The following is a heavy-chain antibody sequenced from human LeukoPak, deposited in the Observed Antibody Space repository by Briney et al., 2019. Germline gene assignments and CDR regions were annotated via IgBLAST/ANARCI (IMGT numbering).Heavy chain of an antibody. D-gene: IGHD5-18*01. V-gene: IGHV4-31*03. CDR2: IYYSGST. CDR3: ARRGDTAMGGFGGYYFDY. Sequence: ASETLSLTCTVSGGSISSGGYYWTWIRQHPGKGLEWIGYIYYSGSTYYNPSLKSRLTMSVDASKNQFSLKLSSVTAADTAVYYCARRGDTAMGGFGGYYFDYWGQGTLVTVSS. CDR1: GGSISSGGYY. J-gene: IGHJ4*02.